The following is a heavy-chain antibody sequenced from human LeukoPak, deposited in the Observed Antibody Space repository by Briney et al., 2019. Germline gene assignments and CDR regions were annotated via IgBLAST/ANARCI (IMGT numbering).Heavy chain of an antibody. J-gene: IGHJ4*02. V-gene: IGHV3-30-3*01. D-gene: IGHD3-3*01. Sequence: GGSLRLSCAASGFTFSSYAMHWVRQAPGKGLEWVAVISYDGSNKYYADSVKGRFTISRDNSKNTLYLQMNSLRAEDTALYYCARASRPSYYDFWSGYWVYWGQGTLVTVSS. CDR1: GFTFSSYA. CDR3: ARASRPSYYDFWSGYWVY. CDR2: ISYDGSNK.